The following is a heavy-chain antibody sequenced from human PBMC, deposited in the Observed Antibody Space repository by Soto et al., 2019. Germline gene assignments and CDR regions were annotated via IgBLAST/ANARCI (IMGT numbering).Heavy chain of an antibody. CDR2: LLSGGAT. CDR1: DLSVSAAY. V-gene: IGHV3-53*04. CDR3: AKDAGSTEYFFAS. Sequence: EMQLVESGGGVVKPGGSLRLSCAASDLSVSAAYMAWVRQAPGKGLEWVSVLLSGGATYYADSVKGRFTISRDNSKSTLSLQMNSLRPEDTGVYYCAKDAGSTEYFFASWGQGTLVSVSS. J-gene: IGHJ4*02.